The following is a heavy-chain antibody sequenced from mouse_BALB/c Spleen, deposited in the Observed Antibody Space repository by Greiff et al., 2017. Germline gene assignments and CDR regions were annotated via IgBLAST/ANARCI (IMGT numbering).Heavy chain of an antibody. V-gene: IGHV5-17*02. Sequence: DVMLVESGGGLVQPGGSRKLSCAASGFTFSSFGMHWVRQAPEKGLEWVAYISSGSSTIYYADTVKGRFTISRDNPKNTLFLQMTSLRSEDTAMYYCARSARATLYAMDYWGQGTSVTVSS. D-gene: IGHD3-1*01. CDR3: ARSARATLYAMDY. CDR2: ISSGSSTI. CDR1: GFTFSSFG. J-gene: IGHJ4*01.